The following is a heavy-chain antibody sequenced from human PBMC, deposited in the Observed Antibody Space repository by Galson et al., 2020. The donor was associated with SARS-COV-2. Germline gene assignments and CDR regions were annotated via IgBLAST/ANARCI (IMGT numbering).Heavy chain of an antibody. Sequence: GESLKISCVASGFTFSRIDMHWVRQAPGKGLVWVSRHNSDGISAFYADSVEGRFTISRDNAKNTLYLQMHSLRAEDTAVYYCASRGVVIRDISFDNWGQGTLVTVSS. CDR3: ASRGVVIRDISFDN. CDR2: HNSDGISA. CDR1: GFTFSRID. V-gene: IGHV3-74*01. J-gene: IGHJ4*02. D-gene: IGHD2-21*01.